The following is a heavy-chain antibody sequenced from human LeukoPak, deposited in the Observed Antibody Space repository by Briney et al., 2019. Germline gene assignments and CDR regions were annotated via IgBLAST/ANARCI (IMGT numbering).Heavy chain of an antibody. J-gene: IGHJ4*02. V-gene: IGHV1-18*01. Sequence: ASVKVSCKASGYSFAGYGISRVRQAPGQGLEWIGWISTYSGNTNYAHNLQGRITVTTETSTSTAYMELRSLRSDDTAVYYCARVGAAPGHFDYWGQGTQLTVSS. CDR2: ISTYSGNT. CDR1: GYSFAGYG. D-gene: IGHD6-13*01. CDR3: ARVGAAPGHFDY.